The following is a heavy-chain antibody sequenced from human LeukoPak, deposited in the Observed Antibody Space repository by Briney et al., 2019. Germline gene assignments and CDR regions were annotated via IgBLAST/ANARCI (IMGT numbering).Heavy chain of an antibody. D-gene: IGHD3-10*01. V-gene: IGHV5-10-1*01. CDR1: GYSFTNYW. CDR2: IDPSDSYT. CDR3: ARLFGGLSPLDY. J-gene: IGHJ4*02. Sequence: PGESLKISCEVSGYSFTNYWITWVRQVPGKGLEWMGKIDPSDSYTNYSPSFQGHVTISADKSISTAYLQWSSLRASDTAMYYCARLFGGLSPLDYWGQGTLVTVSS.